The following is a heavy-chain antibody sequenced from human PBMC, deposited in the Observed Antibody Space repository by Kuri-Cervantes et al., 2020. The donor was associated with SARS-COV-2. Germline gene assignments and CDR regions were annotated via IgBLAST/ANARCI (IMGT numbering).Heavy chain of an antibody. CDR3: AKDTDYTHDY. CDR2: ISYDGSNK. D-gene: IGHD4-11*01. Sequence: GGSLRLSCAASGFTFSSYAMHWVRQAPGKGLEWVAVISYDGSNKYYADSVKGRFTISRDNSKNTRYLQMNSLRAEDTAVYYCAKDTDYTHDYWGQGTLVTVSS. CDR1: GFTFSSYA. V-gene: IGHV3-30-3*01. J-gene: IGHJ4*02.